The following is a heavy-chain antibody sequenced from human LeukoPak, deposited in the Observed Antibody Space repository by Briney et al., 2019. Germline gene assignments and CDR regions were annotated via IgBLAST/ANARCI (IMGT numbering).Heavy chain of an antibody. Sequence: GGSLRLSCAASGFTFSSYSMNWVRQAPGTGLEWVSDISSSGSTIYYADSVKGRFTISRDNAKNSLYLEMNSLRAEDTAVYYCARTYYDFWSGYYSHEGNPFDYWGQGTLVTVSS. D-gene: IGHD3-3*01. CDR2: ISSSGSTI. J-gene: IGHJ4*02. CDR1: GFTFSSYS. V-gene: IGHV3-48*01. CDR3: ARTYYDFWSGYYSHEGNPFDY.